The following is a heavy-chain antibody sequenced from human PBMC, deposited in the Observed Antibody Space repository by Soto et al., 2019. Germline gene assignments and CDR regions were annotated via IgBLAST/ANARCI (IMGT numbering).Heavy chain of an antibody. V-gene: IGHV3-48*03. CDR1: GFTFSSYE. J-gene: IGHJ4*02. CDR3: ARGSSSEDFDY. D-gene: IGHD6-6*01. CDR2: ISSSGSTI. Sequence: EVQLVESGGGLVQPRGSLRLSCAASGFTFSSYEMNWVRQAPGKGLEWVSYISSSGSTIYYADSVKGRFTISRDNAKNSLYLQLNSLRAEDTAVYYCARGSSSEDFDYWGQGTLVTVSS.